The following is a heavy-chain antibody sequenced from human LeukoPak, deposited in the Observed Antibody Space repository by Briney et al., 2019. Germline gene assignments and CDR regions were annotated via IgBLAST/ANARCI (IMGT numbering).Heavy chain of an antibody. CDR1: GYSISSGYY. CDR2: IYHSGST. V-gene: IGHV4-38-2*02. J-gene: IGHJ4*02. CDR3: ASMPRN. Sequence: SETLSLTCTVSGYSISSGYYWGWIRQPPGKGLEWIGSIYHSGSTYYNPSLKSRVTISVDTSKNQFSLKLSSVTAADTAVYYCASMPRNWGQGTLVTVSS. D-gene: IGHD2-2*01.